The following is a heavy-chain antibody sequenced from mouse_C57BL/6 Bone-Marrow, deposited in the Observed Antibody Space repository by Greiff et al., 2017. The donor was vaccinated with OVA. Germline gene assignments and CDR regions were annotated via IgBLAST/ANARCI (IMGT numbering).Heavy chain of an antibody. CDR3: TRPHYYCYAMDY. CDR1: GFTFSDAW. D-gene: IGHD1-2*01. CDR2: IRNKANNHAT. J-gene: IGHJ4*01. Sequence: EVKLVESGGGLVQPGGSMKLSCAASGFTFSDAWMDWVRQSPEKGLEWVAEIRNKANNHATYYAESVKGRFLISSADSKRSFYLPMYSLRAEDTGIYYCTRPHYYCYAMDYWGQGTSVTVSS. V-gene: IGHV6-6*01.